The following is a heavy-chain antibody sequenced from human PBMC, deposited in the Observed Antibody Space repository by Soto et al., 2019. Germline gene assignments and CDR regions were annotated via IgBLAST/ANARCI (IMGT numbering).Heavy chain of an antibody. CDR2: IYSNGRT. Sequence: EVQLVESGGGLAQPGGSLRLSCAASGFTVSTNYMYWVRQAPGKGLDWVSIIYSNGRTYYADSVKGRFTISRDDSENKVYLQMNILRVEDTAVYYCARDRGWFGGYCWGQGTLVTVSS. J-gene: IGHJ4*02. CDR1: GFTVSTNY. CDR3: ARDRGWFGGYC. V-gene: IGHV3-66*01. D-gene: IGHD3-10*01.